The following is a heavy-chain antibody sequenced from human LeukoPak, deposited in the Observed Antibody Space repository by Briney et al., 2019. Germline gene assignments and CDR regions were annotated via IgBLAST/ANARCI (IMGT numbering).Heavy chain of an antibody. Sequence: ASVKVSCKASGYTFTGYYTHWVRQAPGQGLEWMGWINPNSGGTNYAQKFQGRVTMTRDTSISTAYMELSRLRSDDTAVYYCARHCGGDCYFWAFDIWGQGTMVTVSS. J-gene: IGHJ3*02. CDR3: ARHCGGDCYFWAFDI. CDR1: GYTFTGYY. CDR2: INPNSGGT. D-gene: IGHD2-21*01. V-gene: IGHV1-2*02.